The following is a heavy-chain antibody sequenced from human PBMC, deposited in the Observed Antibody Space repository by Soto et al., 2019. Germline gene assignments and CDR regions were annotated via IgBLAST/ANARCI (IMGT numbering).Heavy chain of an antibody. J-gene: IGHJ5*02. Sequence: SVKVSCKASGGTFSSYAISWVRQAPGQGLEWMGGIIPIFGTANYAQKFQGRVTITADKSTSTAYMELSSLRSEDTAVYYCARGRYYDFWSGYRRGNWFDPWGQGTLVTVSS. D-gene: IGHD3-3*01. CDR3: ARGRYYDFWSGYRRGNWFDP. CDR2: IIPIFGTA. CDR1: GGTFSSYA. V-gene: IGHV1-69*06.